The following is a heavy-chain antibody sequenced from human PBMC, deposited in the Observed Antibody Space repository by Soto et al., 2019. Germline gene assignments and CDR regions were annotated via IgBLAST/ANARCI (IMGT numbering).Heavy chain of an antibody. Sequence: QVQQVQSGAEVKKPGASVKVSCKASGYTFTSYGISWVRQAPGQGLEWMGWISAYNGNTNYAQKLQGRVTMTTDTSTSTAYMELRSLRSDDTAVYYCARGRIVPTLVRSIGWYDYWGQGTLVTVSS. D-gene: IGHD6-19*01. CDR1: GYTFTSYG. V-gene: IGHV1-18*01. J-gene: IGHJ4*02. CDR2: ISAYNGNT. CDR3: ARGRIVPTLVRSIGWYDY.